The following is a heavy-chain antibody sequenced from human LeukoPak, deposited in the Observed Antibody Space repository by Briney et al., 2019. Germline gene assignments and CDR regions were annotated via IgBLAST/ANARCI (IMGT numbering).Heavy chain of an antibody. CDR2: IWYDGSNK. V-gene: IGHV3-33*01. CDR3: ARPAYYYDSSGYYGGAFDI. J-gene: IGHJ3*02. D-gene: IGHD3-22*01. Sequence: GGSLRLSCAASGFPFSSYGMHWVRQAPGKGLEWVAVIWYDGSNKYYADSVKGRFTISRDNSKNTLYLQMNSLRAEDTAVYYCARPAYYYDSSGYYGGAFDIWGQGTMVTVSS. CDR1: GFPFSSYG.